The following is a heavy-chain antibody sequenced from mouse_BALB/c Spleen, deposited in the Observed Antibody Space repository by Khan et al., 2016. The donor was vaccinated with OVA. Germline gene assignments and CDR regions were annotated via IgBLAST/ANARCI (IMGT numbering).Heavy chain of an antibody. J-gene: IGHJ4*01. CDR2: IWGDGST. CDR3: DSAYYYGRALDY. CDR1: GFSLTGYG. V-gene: IGHV2-6-7*01. D-gene: IGHD1-1*01. Sequence: QVQLKESGPGLVAPSQCLSITCTVSGFSLTGYGVNWVRQPPGKGLEWLGMIWGDGSTDYNSALKSRLSISKDNSKSQVFLKLNSLQTDDTARYYYDSAYYYGRALDYWGQGTSVTVSA.